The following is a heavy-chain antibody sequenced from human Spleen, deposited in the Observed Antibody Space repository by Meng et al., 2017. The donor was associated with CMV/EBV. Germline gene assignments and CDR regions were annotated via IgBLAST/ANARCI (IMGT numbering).Heavy chain of an antibody. V-gene: IGHV1-2*02. D-gene: IGHD3-3*01. Sequence: FPDSYIPWVRQTPRQGLEWMGWINPDTGGTNFAQRFQGRVPLTRDTSSNTAYMELRRLESDDTAVYYCARGAVVRFGVIIISSLDPWGQGTLVTVSS. J-gene: IGHJ5*02. CDR1: FPDSY. CDR3: ARGAVVRFGVIIISSLDP. CDR2: INPDTGGT.